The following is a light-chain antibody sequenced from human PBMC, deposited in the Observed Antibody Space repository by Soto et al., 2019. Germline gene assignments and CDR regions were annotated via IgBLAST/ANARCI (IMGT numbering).Light chain of an antibody. CDR2: AAS. Sequence: ATQMTQSPSSLSASVGDTVTITCRASQGIRNELAWYQQAPGKAPKLLIYAASSVQSRVPSRFSGSGSDTDFILTISSLQPEDFATYYCLQDFDYPRTFGQGTKVEI. J-gene: IGKJ1*01. CDR3: LQDFDYPRT. V-gene: IGKV1-6*01. CDR1: QGIRNE.